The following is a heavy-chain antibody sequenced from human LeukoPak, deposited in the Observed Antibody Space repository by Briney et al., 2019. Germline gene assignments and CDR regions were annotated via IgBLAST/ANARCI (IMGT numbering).Heavy chain of an antibody. V-gene: IGHV3-7*03. Sequence: GGSLRLSCAASGFTFSRYWMSWVRQAPGKGLEWVANIKQDGSEKYYVGSVKGRFTISRDNAKNSLYLQMNSLRAEDTAVYYCARDPGVIHYDYWGQGTLVTVSS. D-gene: IGHD3-16*02. J-gene: IGHJ4*02. CDR1: GFTFSRYW. CDR3: ARDPGVIHYDY. CDR2: IKQDGSEK.